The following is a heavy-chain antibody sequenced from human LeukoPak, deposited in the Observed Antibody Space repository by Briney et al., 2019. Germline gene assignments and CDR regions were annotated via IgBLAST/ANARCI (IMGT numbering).Heavy chain of an antibody. J-gene: IGHJ4*02. CDR2: VWYDGSNI. Sequence: TGGSLRLSCAASGFTFSTYGMHWVRQAPGKGLEWVAVVWYDGSNIHYVDSVKGRSTISRDNSKSTLYLQMNSLTAEDTAVYYCARGGYSGTYYFDYWGQGTLVTVSS. CDR1: GFTFSTYG. D-gene: IGHD1-26*01. CDR3: ARGGYSGTYYFDY. V-gene: IGHV3-33*01.